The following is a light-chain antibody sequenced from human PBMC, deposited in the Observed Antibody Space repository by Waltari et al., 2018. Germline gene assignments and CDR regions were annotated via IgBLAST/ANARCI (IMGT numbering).Light chain of an antibody. Sequence: EIVMTQSPATLSVSPGEGATLSCRASQSVNSLAWYQQKPGQAPRLLIYGASTRATGIPARFSGSGSGTEFTLTISSLQSEDLAVYYCQQYNKGLDTFGQGTKLEIK. CDR2: GAS. V-gene: IGKV3-15*01. CDR3: QQYNKGLDT. J-gene: IGKJ2*01. CDR1: QSVNS.